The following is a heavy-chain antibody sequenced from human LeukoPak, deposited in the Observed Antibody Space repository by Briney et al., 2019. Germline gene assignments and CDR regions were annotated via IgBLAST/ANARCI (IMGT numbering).Heavy chain of an antibody. V-gene: IGHV6-1*01. CDR3: ARMVVGQVDC. J-gene: IGHJ4*02. CDR1: GDSVSSNSAD. CDR2: TYYRSKRHN. Sequence: SETLSLTCAISGDSVSSNSADWNWIRQSPSRGLEWLGRTYYRSKRHNDYVVCVKSRITIKPDTSKNQFPFQLRSVTPEDTAVYYCARMVVGQVDCWGERTLGTVSS. D-gene: IGHD1-26*01.